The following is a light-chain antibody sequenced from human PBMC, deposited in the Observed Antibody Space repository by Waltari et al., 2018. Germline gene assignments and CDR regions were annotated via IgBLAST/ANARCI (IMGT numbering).Light chain of an antibody. CDR3: QQFYSTPGLS. Sequence: DIQLTQSPSSLSASVGDRVTITCRASQSISTFLNWYQHKPGEAPKLLISGASNLRSGVPSMFSGSGSGTSFTLTITSLQPEDFASYYCQQFYSTPGLSFGGGTKVEIK. CDR2: GAS. V-gene: IGKV1-39*01. CDR1: QSISTF. J-gene: IGKJ4*01.